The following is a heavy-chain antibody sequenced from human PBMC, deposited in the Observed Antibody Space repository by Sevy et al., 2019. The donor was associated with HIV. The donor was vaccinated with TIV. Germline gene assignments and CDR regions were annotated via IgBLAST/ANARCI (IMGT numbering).Heavy chain of an antibody. J-gene: IGHJ4*02. CDR2: ISAYNGNT. CDR3: ARGPRKYYDSSGYYYPPSY. D-gene: IGHD3-22*01. Sequence: ASEKVSCEASGYTFTSYGIIWVRQAPGQGLEWMGWISAYNGNTNYAQRLQGRVTMTTDTSTSTAYMELTSLRSDDTAVYYCARGPRKYYDSSGYYYPPSYWGQGTLVTVSS. V-gene: IGHV1-18*01. CDR1: GYTFTSYG.